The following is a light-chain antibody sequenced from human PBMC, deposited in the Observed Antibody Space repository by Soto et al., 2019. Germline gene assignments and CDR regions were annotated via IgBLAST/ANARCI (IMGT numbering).Light chain of an antibody. V-gene: IGKV4-1*01. CDR3: QQYYSVPLT. CDR2: WAS. Sequence: DIVMTQSPDSLAVSLGERATINCKSSQSVLYSSNNKNYLVWYQQKPGQPPKLLVYWASTRESGVPDRFSGSGSGTDFTLTISSLQAEDVAVYYCQQYYSVPLTFGGGTKVEI. CDR1: QSVLYSSNNKNY. J-gene: IGKJ4*01.